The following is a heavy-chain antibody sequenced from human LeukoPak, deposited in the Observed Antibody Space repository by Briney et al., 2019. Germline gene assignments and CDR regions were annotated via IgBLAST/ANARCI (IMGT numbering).Heavy chain of an antibody. CDR2: INPNSGGT. D-gene: IGHD5-12*01. Sequence: ASVKVSCKASGYTFTGCYMHWVRQAPGQGLEWMGWINPNSGGTNYAQKFQGRVTMTRDTSISTAYMELSRLRSDDTAVYYCARVLGGYESDAFDIWGQGTMVTVSS. V-gene: IGHV1-2*02. J-gene: IGHJ3*02. CDR1: GYTFTGCY. CDR3: ARVLGGYESDAFDI.